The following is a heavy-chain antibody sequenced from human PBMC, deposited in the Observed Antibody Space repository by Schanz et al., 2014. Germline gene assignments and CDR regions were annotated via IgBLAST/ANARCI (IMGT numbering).Heavy chain of an antibody. Sequence: EVQLLESGGGLVQPGGSLRLSCAASGFTFSTHAMHWVRQAPGKGLEWLSVISASGGDTYYADSVKGRFTISRDNSKNTLYLQMNSLRAEDTAVYYCAKVRYSSGWRGDYFDEWGQGTLXTVAS. CDR1: GFTFSTHA. J-gene: IGHJ4*02. CDR2: ISASGGDT. D-gene: IGHD6-25*01. V-gene: IGHV3-23*01. CDR3: AKVRYSSGWRGDYFDE.